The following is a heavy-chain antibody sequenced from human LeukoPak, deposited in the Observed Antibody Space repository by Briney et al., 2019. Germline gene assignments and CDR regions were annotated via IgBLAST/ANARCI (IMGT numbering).Heavy chain of an antibody. CDR3: ARDLFDYDSSGYPLYFDY. Sequence: SVKVSCKASGGTFSSYAISWVRQAPGQGLEWMGGIIPIFGTANYAQKFQGRVTITADESTSTAYMELSSLRSEDTAVYYCARDLFDYDSSGYPLYFDYWGQGTLVTVSS. V-gene: IGHV1-69*13. D-gene: IGHD3-22*01. J-gene: IGHJ4*02. CDR1: GGTFSSYA. CDR2: IIPIFGTA.